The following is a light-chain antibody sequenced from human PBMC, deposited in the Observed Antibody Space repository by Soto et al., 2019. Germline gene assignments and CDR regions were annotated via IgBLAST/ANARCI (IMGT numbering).Light chain of an antibody. CDR3: QQYLSYPLT. Sequence: DIQMTQSPSTLSASVGDRVTITCRASQSISYWLAWYQQKPGKAPNLLIYKASSLESAVPSRFSGSGSGTEFTLTISSLQPDDFATYYCQQYLSYPLTFGGGTKEEIK. CDR1: QSISYW. CDR2: KAS. V-gene: IGKV1-5*03. J-gene: IGKJ4*01.